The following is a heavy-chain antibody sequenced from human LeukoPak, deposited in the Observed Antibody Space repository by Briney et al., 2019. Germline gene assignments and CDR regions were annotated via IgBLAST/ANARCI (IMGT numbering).Heavy chain of an antibody. CDR3: ARDRDHYY. D-gene: IGHD3-10*01. J-gene: IGHJ4*02. CDR1: GGSISTYY. CDR2: IYHSGST. Sequence: SETLSLTCTVSGGSISTYYWNWIRQPPGKGLEWIGYIYHSGSTNYNPSLQSRVTISVDTSKNQFSLKLSSVTAADTAVFYCARDRDHYYWGQGTLVTVSS. V-gene: IGHV4-59*01.